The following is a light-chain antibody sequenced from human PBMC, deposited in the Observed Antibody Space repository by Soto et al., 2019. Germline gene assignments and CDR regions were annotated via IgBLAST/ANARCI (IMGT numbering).Light chain of an antibody. Sequence: DIVMTQSPDSLAVSLGERATINCKSSQSVLYSSNNKNYLAWYQQKPGQPPKLLIYWASTRESGVPDRFSGSGSGTEFTLTISSLQSEDFAVYYCQQYHHWPPITFGQGTRLEIK. J-gene: IGKJ5*01. CDR3: QQYHHWPPIT. CDR2: WAS. CDR1: QSVLYSSNNKNY. V-gene: IGKV4-1*01.